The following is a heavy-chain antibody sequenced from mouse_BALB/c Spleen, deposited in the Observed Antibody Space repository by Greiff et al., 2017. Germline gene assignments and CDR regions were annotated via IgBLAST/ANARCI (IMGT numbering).Heavy chain of an antibody. CDR2: ISYDGSN. CDR1: GYSITSDYA. CDR3: ARGGAWFAY. V-gene: IGHV3-6*02. Sequence: DVKLQESGPGLVKPSQSLSLTCTVTGYSITSDYAWNWIRQFPGNKLEWMGYISYDGSNNYNPSLKNRISITRDTSKNQFFLKLNSVTTEDTATYYCARGGAWFAYWGQGTLVTVSA. J-gene: IGHJ3*01.